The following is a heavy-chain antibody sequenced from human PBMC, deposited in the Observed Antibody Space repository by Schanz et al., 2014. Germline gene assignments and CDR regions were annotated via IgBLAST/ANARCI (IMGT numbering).Heavy chain of an antibody. V-gene: IGHV3-21*01. CDR3: ARGDIEGATYFDY. D-gene: IGHD1-26*01. Sequence: EVQLVESGGGLVKPGGSLRLSCAASGFISNSYSMNWVRQAPGRGLEWVTFISTSSSYIYYADSVKGRFTISRDNAKNSLFLQMNSLRADDTAVYYRARGDIEGATYFDYWGQGTLVTVSS. CDR1: GFISNSYS. CDR2: ISTSSSYI. J-gene: IGHJ4*02.